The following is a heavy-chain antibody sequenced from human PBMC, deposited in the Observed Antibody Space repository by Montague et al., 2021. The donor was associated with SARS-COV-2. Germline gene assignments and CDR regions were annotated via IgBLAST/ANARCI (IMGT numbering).Heavy chain of an antibody. J-gene: IGHJ4*02. CDR1: RFTFGGYD. V-gene: IGHV3-13*04. CDR3: ARGGEWSSSSLPDY. D-gene: IGHD6-6*01. CDR2: IGIGGDT. Sequence: SLRLSCAASRFTFGGYDMNWVRQAPGNGLEWVSAIGIGGDTYYLGSVMGRFIISRENAKNSLYLHMNSLRVGDTAVYYCARGGEWSSSSLPDYWGQGTLVTVSS.